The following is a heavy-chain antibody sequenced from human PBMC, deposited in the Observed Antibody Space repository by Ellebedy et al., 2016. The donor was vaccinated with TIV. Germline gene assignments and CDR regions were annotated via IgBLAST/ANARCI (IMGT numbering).Heavy chain of an antibody. D-gene: IGHD6-19*01. J-gene: IGHJ4*02. CDR1: GFTFSSYT. CDR2: IKQDEGEK. CDR3: ARGPMWLVREGVDY. Sequence: GESLKISCAASGFTFSSYTMHWVRQAPGKGLEWVANIKQDEGEKYYVDSVKGRFTISRDNAKSSLYLQMNSLRAEDTAVYYCARGPMWLVREGVDYWGQGALVTVSS. V-gene: IGHV3-7*03.